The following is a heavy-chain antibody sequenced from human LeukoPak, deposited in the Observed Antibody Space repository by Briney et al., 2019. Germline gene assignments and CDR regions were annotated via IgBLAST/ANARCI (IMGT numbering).Heavy chain of an antibody. CDR3: AKGVRITMVRGAFDI. CDR1: GFTFDDYA. D-gene: IGHD3-10*01. Sequence: GGSLRLSCAASGFTFDDYAMHWVRQAPGKGLEWVSGISWNSGSIGYADSVKGRFTISRDNAKNSLCLQMNSLRAEDTALYYCAKGVRITMVRGAFDIWGQGTMVTVSS. CDR2: ISWNSGSI. V-gene: IGHV3-9*01. J-gene: IGHJ3*02.